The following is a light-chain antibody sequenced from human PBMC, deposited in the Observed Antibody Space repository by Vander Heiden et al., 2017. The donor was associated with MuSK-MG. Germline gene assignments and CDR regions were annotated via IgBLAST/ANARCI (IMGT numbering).Light chain of an antibody. Sequence: QSALTQPRSVSGSPGQSVTISCTGTSSDVGGYNYVSWYQQHPGKAPKLMIYDVSKRPSGVPDRFSGSKSGNTASPTISGLQAEDEADYYCCSYAGSVVFGGGTKLTVL. CDR3: CSYAGSVV. CDR1: SSDVGGYNY. CDR2: DVS. J-gene: IGLJ2*01. V-gene: IGLV2-11*01.